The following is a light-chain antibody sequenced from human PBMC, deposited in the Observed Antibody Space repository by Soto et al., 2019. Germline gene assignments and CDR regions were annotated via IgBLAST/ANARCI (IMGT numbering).Light chain of an antibody. J-gene: IGKJ1*01. CDR1: QSVSSY. CDR2: DAS. Sequence: EIVLTQSPATLSLSPGERATLSCRASQSVSSYLAWYQQKPGQAPRLLIYDASNRAPGIPARFSGRGSGTDFTLTISSLETEDFAVYYCQQYGSSSRTFGQGTKVDIK. CDR3: QQYGSSSRT. V-gene: IGKV3-11*01.